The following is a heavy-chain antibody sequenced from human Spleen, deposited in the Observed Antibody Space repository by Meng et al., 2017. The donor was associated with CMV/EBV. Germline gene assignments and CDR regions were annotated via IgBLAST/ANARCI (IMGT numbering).Heavy chain of an antibody. V-gene: IGHV3-30-3*01. J-gene: IGHJ4*02. D-gene: IGHD5-18*01. Sequence: GESPKISCAASGFTFSSYAMHWVRQAPGKGLEWVAVISYDGSNKYYADSVKGRFTISRDNSKNTLYLQMNSLRAEDTAVYYCARGYSYGSLDYWGQGTLVTVSS. CDR3: ARGYSYGSLDY. CDR1: GFTFSSYA. CDR2: ISYDGSNK.